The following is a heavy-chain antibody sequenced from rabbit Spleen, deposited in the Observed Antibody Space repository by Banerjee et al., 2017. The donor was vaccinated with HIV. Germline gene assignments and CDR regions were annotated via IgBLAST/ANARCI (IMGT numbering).Heavy chain of an antibody. V-gene: IGHV1S47*01. Sequence: QEQLVESGGGLVQPEGSLTLTCTASGFSFSSGYDMSWVRQAPGKGLEWIAYIYLDYGSTDYASWVNGRFTISLDNAQNTVFLQMTSLTAADTATYFCARAIYVGFAGFGYAPHYFNLWGPGTLVTVS. J-gene: IGHJ4*01. CDR1: GFSFSSGYD. D-gene: IGHD6-1*01. CDR3: ARAIYVGFAGFGYAPHYFNL. CDR2: IYLDYGST.